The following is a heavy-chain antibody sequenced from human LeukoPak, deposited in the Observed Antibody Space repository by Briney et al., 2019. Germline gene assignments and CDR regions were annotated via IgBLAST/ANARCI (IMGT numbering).Heavy chain of an antibody. J-gene: IGHJ4*02. D-gene: IGHD6-19*01. CDR2: MNPNSGGT. V-gene: IGHV1-2*02. CDR3: ARGQSGWYYFDY. CDR1: GYTFTSYD. Sequence: ASVKVSCKASGYTFTSYDINWVRQATGQGLEWMGWMNPNSGGTNYAQKFQGRVTMTRDTSISTAYMELSRLRSDDTAVYYCARGQSGWYYFDYWGQGTLVTVSS.